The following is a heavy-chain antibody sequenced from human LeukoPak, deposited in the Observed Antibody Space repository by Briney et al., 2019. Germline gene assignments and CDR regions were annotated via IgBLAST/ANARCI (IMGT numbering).Heavy chain of an antibody. V-gene: IGHV3-21*01. D-gene: IGHD6-13*01. J-gene: IGHJ5*02. CDR2: ISSSSSYI. CDR1: GFSFSSLS. Sequence: PGGSLRLSCAASGFSFSSLSMSWVRQPPGKGLEWVSSISSSSSYIYYADSVKGRFTIARDNAKNSLYLQMNSLRAEDTAVYYCARAGCSSSCPLRNNWFDPWGQGTLVTVSS. CDR3: ARAGCSSSCPLRNNWFDP.